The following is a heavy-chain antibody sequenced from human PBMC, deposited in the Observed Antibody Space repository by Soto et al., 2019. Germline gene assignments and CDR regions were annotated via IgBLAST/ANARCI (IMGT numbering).Heavy chain of an antibody. V-gene: IGHV3-21*01. D-gene: IGHD3-9*01. CDR2: ISSSSSYI. CDR1: GFTFSNYP. CDR3: ARRPDPEGLRYFDWLLAYFDY. J-gene: IGHJ4*02. Sequence: PGGSLRLSCAASGFTFSNYPMTWVRQAPGKGLEWVSSISSSSSYIYYADSVKGRFTISRDNAKNSLYLQMNSLRAEDTAVYYCARRPDPEGLRYFDWLLAYFDYWGQGTLVTVSS.